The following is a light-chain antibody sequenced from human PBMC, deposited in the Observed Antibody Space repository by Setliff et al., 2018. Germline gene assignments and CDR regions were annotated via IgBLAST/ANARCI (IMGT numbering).Light chain of an antibody. J-gene: IGLJ1*01. CDR2: ANT. V-gene: IGLV1-40*01. CDR3: QSFDTSLSGPYV. CDR1: SSNIGAGFH. Sequence: QSMLTQPPSVSGAPGQRVTISCAGSSSNIGAGFHVHWYQQLPGTAPKLLIYANTNRPSGVPDRFSASKSGTSASLAITGLQAEDEADYYCQSFDTSLSGPYVFGTGTKVTVL.